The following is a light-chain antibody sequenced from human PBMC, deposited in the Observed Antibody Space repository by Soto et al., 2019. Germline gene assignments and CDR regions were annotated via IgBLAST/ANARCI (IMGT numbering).Light chain of an antibody. CDR2: EVS. CDR3: SSYTTSGTPV. CDR1: SSDVGGYNY. V-gene: IGLV2-14*01. J-gene: IGLJ3*02. Sequence: QSALTQPASVSGSPGQSITISCTGTSSDVGGYNYLSWYQQHPGKAPKVMIYEVSNRPSGVSNRFSGSKSGNTASLTISGLQPEDEADYFCSSYTTSGTPVFGGGTKLTVL.